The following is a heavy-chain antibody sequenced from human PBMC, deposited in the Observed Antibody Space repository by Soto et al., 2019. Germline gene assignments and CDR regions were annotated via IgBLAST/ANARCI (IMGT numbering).Heavy chain of an antibody. CDR2: IWSAGLT. CDR1: GFTVSSKY. Sequence: EAQLVESGGGLIQPGGSLRLSCAASGFTVSSKYMNWVRQAPGKGLEWVSIIWSAGLTYYADSVKGRFTISRDNAKNSLFLQMDSLRAEDTAVYYCARDSPNQGFDYWGQGTQVTVSS. V-gene: IGHV3-53*01. CDR3: ARDSPNQGFDY. J-gene: IGHJ4*02.